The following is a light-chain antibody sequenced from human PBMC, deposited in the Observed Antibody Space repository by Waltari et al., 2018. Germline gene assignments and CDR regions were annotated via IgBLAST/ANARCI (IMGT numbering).Light chain of an antibody. CDR1: YIENKN. V-gene: IGLV3-21*04. CDR3: QVWDSSTDHWL. CDR2: DSS. J-gene: IGLJ3*02. Sequence: SYVLTQSPSVSVAPGKTATVICGGDYIENKNVHWYQQKPGQAPVLVIYDSSDRPSGIPERFSGSNSGNTATLTISRVEAGDEADYYCQVWDSSTDHWLFGGGTKLTVL.